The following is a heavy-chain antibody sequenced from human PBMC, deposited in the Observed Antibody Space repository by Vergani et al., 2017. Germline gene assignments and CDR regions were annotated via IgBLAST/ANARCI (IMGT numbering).Heavy chain of an antibody. V-gene: IGHV4-61*01. CDR3: ARDPGPAYDSSGLLSPSYYFDY. D-gene: IGHD3-22*01. CDR2: IYYSGST. Sequence: QVQLQESGPGLVKPSETLSLTCTVSGGSVSSGSYYWSWIRQPPGKGLEWIGYIYYSGSTNYNPSLKSRVTISVDTSKNQFSLKLSSVTAADTAVYYCARDPGPAYDSSGLLSPSYYFDYWGQGTLVTVSS. CDR1: GGSVSSGSYY. J-gene: IGHJ4*02.